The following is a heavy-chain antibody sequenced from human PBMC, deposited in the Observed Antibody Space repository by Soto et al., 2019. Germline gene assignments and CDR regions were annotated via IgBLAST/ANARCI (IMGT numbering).Heavy chain of an antibody. V-gene: IGHV3-30-3*01. J-gene: IGHJ6*02. CDR3: AREGEFVVVVPATPDPYYYGMDV. CDR2: ISYDGSNK. CDR1: GFTFSSYA. D-gene: IGHD2-2*01. Sequence: RLSCAASGFTFSSYAMHWVRQAPGKGLEWVAVISYDGSNKYYADSVKGRFTISRDNSKNTLYLQMNSLRAEDTAVYYCAREGEFVVVVPATPDPYYYGMDVWGQGTTVTVYS.